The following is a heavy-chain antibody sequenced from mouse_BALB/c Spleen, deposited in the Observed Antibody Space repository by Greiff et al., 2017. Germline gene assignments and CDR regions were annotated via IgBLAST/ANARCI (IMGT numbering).Heavy chain of an antibody. V-gene: IGHV1-5*01. CDR2: IYPGNSDT. J-gene: IGHJ3*01. D-gene: IGHD2-4*01. CDR3: TRGGLYYDYDRRPY. Sequence: EVQLQQSGTVLARPGASVKMSCKASGYTFTSYWMHWVKQRPGQGLEWIGAIYPGNSDTSYNQKFKGKAKLTAVTSTSTAYMELSSLTNEDSAVYYCTRGGLYYDYDRRPYWGQGTLVTVSA. CDR1: GYTFTSYW.